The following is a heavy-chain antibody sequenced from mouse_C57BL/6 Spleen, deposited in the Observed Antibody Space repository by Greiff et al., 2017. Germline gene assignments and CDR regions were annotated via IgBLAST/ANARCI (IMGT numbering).Heavy chain of an antibody. CDR1: GYTFTNYW. Sequence: QVQLQQSGAELVRPGTSLKMSCKASGYTFTNYWIGWAKQRPGHGLEWIGDIYPGGGYTNYTEKFKGKVTLTADKSTSTAYMQFSSLTSEDSAIYYCARGGDYDGFAYWGQGTLVTVSA. J-gene: IGHJ3*01. V-gene: IGHV1-63*01. CDR3: ARGGDYDGFAY. D-gene: IGHD2-4*01. CDR2: IYPGGGYT.